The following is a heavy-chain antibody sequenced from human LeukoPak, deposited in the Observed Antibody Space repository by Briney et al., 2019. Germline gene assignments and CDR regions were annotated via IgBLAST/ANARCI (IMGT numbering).Heavy chain of an antibody. J-gene: IGHJ4*02. D-gene: IGHD3-3*01. V-gene: IGHV1-69*05. CDR3: ARNPTYYDFWSGSLDY. CDR2: IIPIFGTA. CDR1: GGTFSSYA. Sequence: ASVKVSCKASGGTFSSYAISWVRQAPGQGLEWMGGIIPIFGTANYPQKFQGRVTITTDESTSTAYMELSSLRSEDTAVYYCARNPTYYDFWSGSLDYWGQGTLVAVSS.